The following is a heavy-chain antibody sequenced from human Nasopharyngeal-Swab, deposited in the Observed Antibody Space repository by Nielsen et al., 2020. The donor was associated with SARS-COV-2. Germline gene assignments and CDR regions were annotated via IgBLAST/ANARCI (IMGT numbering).Heavy chain of an antibody. Sequence: GESLKISCAASGFTVSSNYMSWVRQAPGKGLEWVSVIYSGGSTYYADSVKGRFTISRDHSKNTLYLQMNSLRAEDTAVYYCARGDVVVPASGYYMDVWGKGTTVTVSS. J-gene: IGHJ6*03. CDR2: IYSGGST. CDR3: ARGDVVVPASGYYMDV. V-gene: IGHV3-53*01. D-gene: IGHD2-2*01. CDR1: GFTVSSNY.